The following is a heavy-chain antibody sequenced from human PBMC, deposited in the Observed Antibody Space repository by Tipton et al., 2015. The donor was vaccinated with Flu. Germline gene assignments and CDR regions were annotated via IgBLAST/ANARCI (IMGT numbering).Heavy chain of an antibody. J-gene: IGHJ5*02. CDR2: TFHSGET. D-gene: IGHD2-2*01. V-gene: IGHV4-38-2*01. CDR1: GDSIRSSGYY. Sequence: TLSLTCVVSGDSIRSSGYYWGWIRQPPGKGLEWIGNTFHSGETYLNPSLKSRVTISIDTSKNQFSLKLSSVTAADTAVYYCATLPGYCSTTTCPGFDPWGQGTLVTVSS. CDR3: ATLPGYCSTTTCPGFDP.